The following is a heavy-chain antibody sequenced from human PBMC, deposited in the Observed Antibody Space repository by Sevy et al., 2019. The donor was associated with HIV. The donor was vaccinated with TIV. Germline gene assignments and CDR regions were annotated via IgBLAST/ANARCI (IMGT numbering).Heavy chain of an antibody. CDR1: GFTFSNYA. J-gene: IGHJ5*02. D-gene: IGHD6-13*01. CDR2: RSYDGSNK. V-gene: IGHV3-30*04. CDR3: AREAAEAPYSSSWYSNWFDP. Sequence: GGSLRLSCAASGFTFSNYAMHWVRLAPGKGLEWVADRSYDGSNKDYADSVKGRSTISRDNSKNTLFLQMKSLRAEDMAIYYCAREAAEAPYSSSWYSNWFDPWGQGTLVTVSS.